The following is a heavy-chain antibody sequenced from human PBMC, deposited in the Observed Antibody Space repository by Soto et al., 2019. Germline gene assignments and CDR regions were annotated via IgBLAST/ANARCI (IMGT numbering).Heavy chain of an antibody. CDR3: ATYGGDSGGFEYFKY. D-gene: IGHD2-21*02. CDR2: ISGSGDT. Sequence: EVQLLESGGGLVQPGGSLRLSCAASGLTFSSYGMTWVRQAPGKGLEWVSAISGSGDTYNIDSLRGRFTNSRDNSKSTLFLQMNSLRAEYTAVYYCATYGGDSGGFEYFKYWGQGTLVTVSS. V-gene: IGHV3-23*01. CDR1: GLTFSSYG. J-gene: IGHJ1*01.